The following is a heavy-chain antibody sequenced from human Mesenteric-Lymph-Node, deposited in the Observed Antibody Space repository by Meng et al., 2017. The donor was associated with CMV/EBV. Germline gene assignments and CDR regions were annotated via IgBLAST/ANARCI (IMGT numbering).Heavy chain of an antibody. CDR1: GFTFSSYT. CDR3: VRGFYNRAHYLEH. Sequence: GGSLRLSCAASGFTFSSYTMNWVRQAPGKGLEWLAYIATTNHTRYKADSATGRFTISRDNAKSSLFLQLDSLRAEDTAVYYCVRGFYNRAHYLEHWGKGTPVTVSS. J-gene: IGHJ4*02. V-gene: IGHV3-48*04. CDR2: IATTNHTR. D-gene: IGHD3-10*01.